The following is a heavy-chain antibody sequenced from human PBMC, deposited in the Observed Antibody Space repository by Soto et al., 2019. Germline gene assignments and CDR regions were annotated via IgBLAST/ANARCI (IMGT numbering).Heavy chain of an antibody. J-gene: IGHJ4*02. D-gene: IGHD2-8*02. Sequence: GGSLRLSCAASGFTFSSYALSWVRQAPGRGLEWVSIIGDSGGTTLYADSVKGRCTISRDNAKNSLYLQMNSLRAEDTAVYYCARDTERFDYWGQGTLVTVSS. CDR3: ARDTERFDY. CDR2: IGDSGGTT. V-gene: IGHV3-23*01. CDR1: GFTFSSYA.